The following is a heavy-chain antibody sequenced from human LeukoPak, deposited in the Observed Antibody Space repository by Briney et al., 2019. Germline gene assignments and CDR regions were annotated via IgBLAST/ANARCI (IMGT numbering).Heavy chain of an antibody. CDR3: ARSEGSGNNYFYYGMDV. CDR2: ISGSGGST. V-gene: IGHV3-23*01. J-gene: IGHJ6*02. D-gene: IGHD3-10*01. Sequence: PGGSLRLSCAASGFTFSSYAMSWVRQAPGKGLEWVSAISGSGGSTYYADSVKGRFTISRDNSKNTLYLQMNSLRAEDTAVYYCARSEGSGNNYFYYGMDVWGQGTTVTVSS. CDR1: GFTFSSYA.